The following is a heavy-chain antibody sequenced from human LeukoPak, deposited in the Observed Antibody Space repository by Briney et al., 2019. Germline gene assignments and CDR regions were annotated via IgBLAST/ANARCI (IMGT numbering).Heavy chain of an antibody. CDR3: ASEGGYKGPFDY. CDR1: GFVFGDYS. Sequence: GGSLRLSCAASGFVFGDYSMHWVRQTPGKGLEWISAINWDGSGTYYAESLKGRFTISRDNGDSTLYLQMNNLRTDDTALYYCASEGGYKGPFDYWGRGTLVTVSS. D-gene: IGHD3-22*01. J-gene: IGHJ4*02. V-gene: IGHV3-43*01. CDR2: INWDGSGT.